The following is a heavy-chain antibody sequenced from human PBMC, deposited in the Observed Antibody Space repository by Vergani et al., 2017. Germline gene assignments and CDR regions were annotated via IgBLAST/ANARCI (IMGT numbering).Heavy chain of an antibody. CDR2: IYSGGGT. V-gene: IGHV3-53*04. D-gene: IGHD1-26*01. CDR1: GFTVSSNY. J-gene: IGHJ6*02. CDR3: VKDLSIVGATAGGYYGMDV. Sequence: EVQLVESGGGLVQPGGSLRLSCAASGFTVSSNYMSWVRQAPGKWLEWVSGIYSGGGTYSADYVKGRFTISRHNSKNTLYLQMSSLRAEDTAVYYCVKDLSIVGATAGGYYGMDVWGQGTTVTVSS.